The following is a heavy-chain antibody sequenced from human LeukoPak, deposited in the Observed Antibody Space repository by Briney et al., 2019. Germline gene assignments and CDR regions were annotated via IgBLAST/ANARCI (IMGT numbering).Heavy chain of an antibody. CDR2: MYHSGST. J-gene: IGHJ4*02. CDR3: ARGFRGDNF. CDR1: GYSISSAYY. Sequence: KPSETLSLTCSVSGYSISSAYYWGWIRQPPGKGLEWIGTMYHSGSTNYNPSLKSRVTISVDTSKNQFSLKLSSVTAADTAVYFCARGFRGDNFWGQGTLVTVSS. D-gene: IGHD2-21*01. V-gene: IGHV4-38-2*02.